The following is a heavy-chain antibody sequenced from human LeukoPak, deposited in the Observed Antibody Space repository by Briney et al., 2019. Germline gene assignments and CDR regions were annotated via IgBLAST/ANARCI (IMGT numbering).Heavy chain of an antibody. CDR1: VFTFNIYS. Sequence: GRTLRLSCASSVFTFNIYSMNWVRHAPAKGLEYVSSISSNSRYIYYADSVKDRFTIPRDNPKHSLHLQMNSLSAEDTAVYYCAREPGVAYGEWGQGTLVTVSS. J-gene: IGHJ4*02. CDR3: AREPGVAYGE. V-gene: IGHV3-21*01. CDR2: ISSNSRYI. D-gene: IGHD2-8*01.